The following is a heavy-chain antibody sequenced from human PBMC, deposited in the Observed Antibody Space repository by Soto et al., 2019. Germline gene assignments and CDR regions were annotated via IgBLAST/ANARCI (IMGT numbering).Heavy chain of an antibody. V-gene: IGHV1-18*01. CDR2: ISAYNGNT. Sequence: ASVKVSCEASGYTVTRYGISWVRQAPGQGLEWMGWISAYNGNTNYAQKLQGRVTMTTDTSTSTAYMELRSLRSDDTAVYYCARAVRGQCTNGVCYGGDDYWGQGTLVTVSS. CDR1: GYTVTRYG. J-gene: IGHJ4*02. D-gene: IGHD2-8*01. CDR3: ARAVRGQCTNGVCYGGDDY.